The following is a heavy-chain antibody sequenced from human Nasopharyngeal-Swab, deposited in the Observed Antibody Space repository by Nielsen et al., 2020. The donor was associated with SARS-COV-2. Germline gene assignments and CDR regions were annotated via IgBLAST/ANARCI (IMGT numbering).Heavy chain of an antibody. V-gene: IGHV3-11*04. CDR3: ARDLKRSSFYYYYGSDV. J-gene: IGHJ6*02. Sequence: GESLKISCAASGFTFSDYYMAWIRQAPGKGLEWVSYISTSGRSTDSADSVKGRFTISRDNANNLLFLQMSSLRVEDTAVYYCARDLKRSSFYYYYGSDVWGQGTTVTVSS. CDR1: GFTFSDYY. CDR2: ISTSGRST. D-gene: IGHD3-10*01.